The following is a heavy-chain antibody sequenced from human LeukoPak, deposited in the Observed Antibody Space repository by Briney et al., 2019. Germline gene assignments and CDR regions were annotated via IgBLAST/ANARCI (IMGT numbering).Heavy chain of an antibody. CDR3: ARAELRLGELSSFDY. Sequence: GGSLRLSCAASGFTVSSNYMSWVRQAPGKGLEWDSVIYSGGSTYYADSVKGRFTISRDNSKNTLYLQMNCLRAEDTAVYYCARAELRLGELSSFDYWGQGTLVTVSS. CDR2: IYSGGST. CDR1: GFTVSSNY. V-gene: IGHV3-53*01. J-gene: IGHJ4*02. D-gene: IGHD3-16*02.